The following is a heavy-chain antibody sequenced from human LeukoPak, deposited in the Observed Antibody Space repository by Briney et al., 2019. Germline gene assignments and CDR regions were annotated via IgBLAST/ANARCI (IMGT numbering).Heavy chain of an antibody. Sequence: GGSLRLSCEASGFTFSSYGMHWVRQAPGKGLEWVAFIWYDGSNKYYADSVKGRFTISRDNAKTSLYLQMNSLRAEDTAVYYCARDLSGVTGYTYGRGIDYWGQGTLVTVSS. D-gene: IGHD5-18*01. CDR2: IWYDGSNK. CDR3: ARDLSGVTGYTYGRGIDY. V-gene: IGHV3-33*01. CDR1: GFTFSSYG. J-gene: IGHJ4*02.